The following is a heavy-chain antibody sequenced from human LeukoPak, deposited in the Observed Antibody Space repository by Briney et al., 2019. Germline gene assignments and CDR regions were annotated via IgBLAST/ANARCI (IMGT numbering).Heavy chain of an antibody. CDR1: GGSISSYF. Sequence: SETLSLTCTVSGGSISSYFWSWIRRPPGKGLEWIGYIYYSGSTNYNPSLKSRVTISIDTSKNQFSLKLSSVTAADTAVYYCARDVEMAYAFDIWGQGTMVTVSS. J-gene: IGHJ3*02. V-gene: IGHV4-59*01. CDR2: IYYSGST. D-gene: IGHD5-24*01. CDR3: ARDVEMAYAFDI.